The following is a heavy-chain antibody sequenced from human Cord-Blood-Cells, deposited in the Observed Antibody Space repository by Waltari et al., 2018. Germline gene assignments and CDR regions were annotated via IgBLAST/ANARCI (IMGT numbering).Heavy chain of an antibody. J-gene: IGHJ4*02. D-gene: IGHD4-17*01. CDR3: AHRPGGDYFYYFDY. CDR1: GFPLSTSVVG. CDR2: IYWNDDK. Sequence: QITLKESAPTLVTPTQTLTLTCTFSGFPLSTSVVGVGWIRQPPGKALEWLALIYWNDDKRYSPSLKSRLTITKDTSKTQVVLTMTNMDPVDTATYYCAHRPGGDYFYYFDYWGQGTLVTVSS. V-gene: IGHV2-5*01.